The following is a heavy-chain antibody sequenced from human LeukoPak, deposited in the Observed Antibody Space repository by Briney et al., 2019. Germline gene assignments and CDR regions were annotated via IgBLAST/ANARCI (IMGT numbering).Heavy chain of an antibody. D-gene: IGHD3-10*01. CDR3: ARDCWDYGSGSYCGIDY. CDR2: ISSSSSYI. Sequence: GGSLRLSCAASGFTFTSYSMNWVRQAPGEGLEWVSAISSSSSYIYYADSVKGRFTISRDNAKNSLYLQMNSLRAEDTAVYYCARDCWDYGSGSYCGIDYWGQGTLVTVSS. V-gene: IGHV3-21*03. J-gene: IGHJ4*02. CDR1: GFTFTSYS.